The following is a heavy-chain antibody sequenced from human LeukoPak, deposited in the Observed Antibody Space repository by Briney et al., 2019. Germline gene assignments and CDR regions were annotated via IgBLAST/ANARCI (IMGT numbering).Heavy chain of an antibody. J-gene: IGHJ4*02. D-gene: IGHD5-12*01. CDR1: GYTFTGYY. Sequence: GASVKVSCKASGYTFTGYYMHWVRQAPGQGLEWMGWINPNSGGTNYAQKFQGRVTMTRDTSISTAYMELSRLRSDDTAVYYCARGPAVATRGDFDYWGQGTLVTVSS. CDR3: ARGPAVATRGDFDY. CDR2: INPNSGGT. V-gene: IGHV1-2*02.